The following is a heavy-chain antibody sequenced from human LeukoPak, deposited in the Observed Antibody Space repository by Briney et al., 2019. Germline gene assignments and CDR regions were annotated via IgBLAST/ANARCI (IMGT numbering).Heavy chain of an antibody. V-gene: IGHV4-59*01. Sequence: SETLSLTCSVSGSSISSYYWSWIRQPPGKGLEYIGHVHDSGSTNYNPSLKSRVTISIDTSKNQFSLKLSSVAAADTAVYYCARVGSYCIDVSGKGSTVTVSS. J-gene: IGHJ6*03. CDR2: VHDSGST. CDR3: ARVGSYCIDV. CDR1: GSSISSYY. D-gene: IGHD1-26*01.